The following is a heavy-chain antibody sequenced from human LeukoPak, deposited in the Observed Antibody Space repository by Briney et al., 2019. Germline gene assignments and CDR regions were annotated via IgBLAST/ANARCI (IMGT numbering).Heavy chain of an antibody. CDR1: GFTFSSYS. D-gene: IGHD2-21*01. Sequence: GGSLRLSCAASGFTFSSYSMNWVRQAPGKGLEWVSSISSSSSYIYYADSVKGRFTISRDNAKNSLYLQMNSLRAEDTAVYYCARDPALGLWLNDAFDIWGQGTMVTVSS. V-gene: IGHV3-21*01. CDR2: ISSSSSYI. CDR3: ARDPALGLWLNDAFDI. J-gene: IGHJ3*02.